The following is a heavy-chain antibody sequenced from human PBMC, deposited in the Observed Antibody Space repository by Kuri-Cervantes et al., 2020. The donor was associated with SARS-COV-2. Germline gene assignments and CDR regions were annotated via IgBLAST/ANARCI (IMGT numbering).Heavy chain of an antibody. CDR1: GFTFSSYA. J-gene: IGHJ3*02. Sequence: GGSLRLSCAASGFTFSSYAMHWVRQAPGKGLEWVAVISYDGSNKYYADSVKGRFTISRDNSKNTLYLQMNSLRAEDTAVYYCARVSPLVGVTTWNAFDIWGQGTMVTVSS. CDR3: ARVSPLVGVTTWNAFDI. CDR2: ISYDGSNK. D-gene: IGHD1-26*01. V-gene: IGHV3-30-3*01.